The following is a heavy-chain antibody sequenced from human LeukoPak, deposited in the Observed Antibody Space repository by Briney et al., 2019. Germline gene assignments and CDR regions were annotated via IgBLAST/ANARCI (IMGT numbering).Heavy chain of an antibody. CDR3: AREAVAAARPSGWFDP. CDR2: INPNSGGT. V-gene: IGHV1-2*02. D-gene: IGHD6-13*01. Sequence: ASVKVSCKASGYTFTGYYMHWVRQAPGQGLEWMGWINPNSGGTNYAQKFQGRVTMTRDTSISTAYMELSRLRSDDTAVYYCAREAVAAARPSGWFDPWGQGTLVTVSS. CDR1: GYTFTGYY. J-gene: IGHJ5*02.